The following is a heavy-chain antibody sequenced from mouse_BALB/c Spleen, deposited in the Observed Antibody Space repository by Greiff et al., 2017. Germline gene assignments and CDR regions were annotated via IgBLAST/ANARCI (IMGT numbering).Heavy chain of an antibody. Sequence: EVQLVESGPSLVKPSQTLSLTCSVTGDSITSFYWNWFRKFPGNKLEYMGYISYSGSTNYNPSLKSRISITRDTSKNQYYLQLNSVTTEDTATYYCAREAMDYWGQGTSVTVSS. CDR3: AREAMDY. V-gene: IGHV3-8*02. J-gene: IGHJ4*01. CDR1: GDSITSFY. CDR2: ISYSGST.